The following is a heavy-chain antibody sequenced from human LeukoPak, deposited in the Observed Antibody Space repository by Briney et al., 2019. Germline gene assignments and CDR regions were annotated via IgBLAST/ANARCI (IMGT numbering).Heavy chain of an antibody. CDR2: ISYSGNT. D-gene: IGHD3-22*01. CDR3: ARDERYYYDSSRGHGMDV. J-gene: IGHJ6*02. CDR1: RGSISSAGYF. Sequence: SETLSLTCTVSRGSISSAGYFWTWIRQHPGQGLEWIGYISYSGNTNYNPALTSRVTMSLDTSKNQFSLKLSSVTAADTAVYYCARDERYYYDSSRGHGMDVWGQGTTVTVSS. V-gene: IGHV4-30-4*08.